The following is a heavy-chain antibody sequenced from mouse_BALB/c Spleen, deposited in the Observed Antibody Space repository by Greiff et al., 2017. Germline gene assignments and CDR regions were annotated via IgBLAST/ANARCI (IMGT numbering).Heavy chain of an antibody. Sequence: VQLQQSGAELAKPGASVKMSCKASGFTFTSYWMHWVKQRPGQGLEWIGYINPSTGYTEYNQKFKDKATLTADKSSSTAYMQLSSLTSEDSAVYYCARKGDTYYAMDYWGQGTSVTVSS. J-gene: IGHJ4*01. V-gene: IGHV1-7*01. CDR3: ARKGDTYYAMDY. D-gene: IGHD3-3*01. CDR1: GFTFTSYW. CDR2: INPSTGYT.